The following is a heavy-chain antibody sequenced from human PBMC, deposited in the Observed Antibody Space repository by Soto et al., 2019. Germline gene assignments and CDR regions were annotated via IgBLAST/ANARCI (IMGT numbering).Heavy chain of an antibody. J-gene: IGHJ4*02. CDR2: ISAYDGNT. D-gene: IGHD6-6*01. CDR1: GYTFTSYG. Sequence: GASVKVSCKASGYTFTSYGFTWVRQAPGQGLEWMGWISAYDGNTKYAQKLQGRVTMTTDPSTSTAYMELRSLRSDDTALYYCARDPTTAYSSSSFDYWGQGTLVTVSS. V-gene: IGHV1-18*04. CDR3: ARDPTTAYSSSSFDY.